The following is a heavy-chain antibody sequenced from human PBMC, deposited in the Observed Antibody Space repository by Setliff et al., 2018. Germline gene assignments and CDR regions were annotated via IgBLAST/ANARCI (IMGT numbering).Heavy chain of an antibody. CDR1: GGTFSSYG. Sequence: GASVKVSCKASGGTFSSYGISWVRQAPGQGLEWMGGTIPMFGTANYAQNFQDRVTIITDESTSTAYMELSSLRFEDTAVYYCAREGVDTRSSTDYRYYMDVWGKGTTVTVSS. V-gene: IGHV1-69*05. J-gene: IGHJ6*03. D-gene: IGHD5-18*01. CDR3: AREGVDTRSSTDYRYYMDV. CDR2: TIPMFGTA.